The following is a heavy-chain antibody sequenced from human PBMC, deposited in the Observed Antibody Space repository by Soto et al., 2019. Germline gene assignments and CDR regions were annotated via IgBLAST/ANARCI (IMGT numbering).Heavy chain of an antibody. D-gene: IGHD3-16*01. CDR1: GFGFNGYD. Sequence: EVPLVESGGGLVQPGGSLRLSCAASGFGFNGYDMHWVRQAPGKNLEWVAAISTAGDTYYLGSVKGRFTISREDAKNSLSLQMNSQRVGDTAVYYCARGGDRFDGMDVWGQGTTVTVSS. V-gene: IGHV3-13*01. J-gene: IGHJ6*02. CDR3: ARGGDRFDGMDV. CDR2: ISTAGDT.